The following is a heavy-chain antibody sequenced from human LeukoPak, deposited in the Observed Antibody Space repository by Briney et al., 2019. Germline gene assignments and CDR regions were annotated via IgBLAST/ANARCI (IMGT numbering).Heavy chain of an antibody. D-gene: IGHD3-22*01. CDR2: VYYTGST. CDR3: ASLRGGYYFDS. J-gene: IGHJ4*02. CDR1: GGSISSGSYY. Sequence: PSETLSLTCTVSGGSISSGSYYWGWIRQPPGKGLEWIGSVYYTGSTYYNPSLKSRVAISVDTSKNQFSVRLNSVTAADTAVYYCASLRGGYYFDSWGQGTLVTVSS. V-gene: IGHV4-39*01.